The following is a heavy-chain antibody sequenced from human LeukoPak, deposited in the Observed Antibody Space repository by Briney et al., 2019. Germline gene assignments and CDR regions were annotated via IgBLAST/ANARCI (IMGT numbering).Heavy chain of an antibody. V-gene: IGHV4-59*01. D-gene: IGHD3-9*01. Sequence: PSETLSLTCTVSGGSISSYYWSWIRQPPGKGLEWIGYIYYSGSTNYNPSLKSRVTISVDTSKNQFSLKLSSVTAADTAVYYCARAVDILTGLATWDYWGQGTLVTVSS. CDR3: ARAVDILTGLATWDY. J-gene: IGHJ4*02. CDR1: GGSISSYY. CDR2: IYYSGST.